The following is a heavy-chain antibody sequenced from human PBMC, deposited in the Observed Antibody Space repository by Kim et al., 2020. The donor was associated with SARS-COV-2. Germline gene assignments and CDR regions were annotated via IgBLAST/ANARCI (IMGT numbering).Heavy chain of an antibody. CDR3: ARFLRGSGYHDYFDY. CDR2: IYYSGST. D-gene: IGHD3-22*01. CDR1: GGSISSSSYY. Sequence: SETLSLTCTVSGGSISSSSYYWGWIRQPPGKGLEWIGSIYYSGSTYYNPSLKSRVTISVDTSKNQFSLKLSSVTAADTAVYYCARFLRGSGYHDYFDYWGQGTLVTVSS. V-gene: IGHV4-39*01. J-gene: IGHJ4*02.